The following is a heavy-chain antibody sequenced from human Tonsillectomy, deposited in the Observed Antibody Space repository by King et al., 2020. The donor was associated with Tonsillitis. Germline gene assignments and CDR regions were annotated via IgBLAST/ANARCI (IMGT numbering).Heavy chain of an antibody. CDR3: ARHVGSGNYDSSGYYY. D-gene: IGHD3-22*01. CDR2: IYYSGST. V-gene: IGHV4-39*01. J-gene: IGHJ4*02. CDR1: GGSISSSSYY. Sequence: QVQLQESGPGLVKPSETLSLTCTVSGGSISSSSYYWGWIRQPPGKGLEWIGSIYYSGSTYYNPSLKSRVTISVDTSKNQFSLKLSSVTAADTAVYYCARHVGSGNYDSSGYYYWGQGTLVTVSS.